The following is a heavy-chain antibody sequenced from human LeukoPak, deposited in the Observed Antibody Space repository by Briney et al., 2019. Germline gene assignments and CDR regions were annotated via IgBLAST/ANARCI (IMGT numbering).Heavy chain of an antibody. Sequence: ASVKVSLKASGYTFVTYGINWVRQAPGQGPEWIGWISTYNGNTKYALKFQDRVTLTRDTSTTTAYMELKSLTSDDRAVYYCARASFDHWGQGTLVIVSS. CDR1: GYTFVTYG. CDR3: ARASFDH. V-gene: IGHV1-18*01. J-gene: IGHJ4*02. CDR2: ISTYNGNT.